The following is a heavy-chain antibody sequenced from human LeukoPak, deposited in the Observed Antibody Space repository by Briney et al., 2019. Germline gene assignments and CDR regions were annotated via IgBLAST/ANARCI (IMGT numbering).Heavy chain of an antibody. CDR3: AKESTYDSSGFYDY. CDR2: ISGSGGST. Sequence: PGGSLRLSCAASGFTFSSYAMNWVSQAPGKGLEWVSAISGSGGSTYYADSVKGRFTISRDNSKNTLYLQMNSLRVEDTAIYFCAKESTYDSSGFYDYWGQGTLVTVSS. V-gene: IGHV3-23*01. D-gene: IGHD3-22*01. J-gene: IGHJ4*02. CDR1: GFTFSSYA.